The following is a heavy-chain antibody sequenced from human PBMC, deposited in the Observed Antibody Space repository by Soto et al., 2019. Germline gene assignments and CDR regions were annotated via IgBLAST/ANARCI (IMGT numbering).Heavy chain of an antibody. CDR3: AKDQQLGPYYYYGMDV. CDR1: GFTFDDYA. D-gene: IGHD6-13*01. J-gene: IGHJ6*02. Sequence: EVQLVESGGGLVQPGRSLRLSCAASGFTFDDYAMHWVRQAPGKGLEWVSGISWNSGSIGYADSVKGRFTISRDNAKNSLYLQMNSLRAEDTALYYCAKDQQLGPYYYYGMDVWGQGTTVTVSS. V-gene: IGHV3-9*01. CDR2: ISWNSGSI.